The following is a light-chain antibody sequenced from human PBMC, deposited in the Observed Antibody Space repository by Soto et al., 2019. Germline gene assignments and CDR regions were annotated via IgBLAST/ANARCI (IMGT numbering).Light chain of an antibody. V-gene: IGKV3-15*01. CDR1: QSVATC. CDR2: GAS. J-gene: IGKJ1*01. CDR3: QQYNKWPQT. Sequence: EAVLTQSPATLSVFPGERATLSCRASQSVATCLAWYRQRPGQAPRLLIYGASKRAIGLPARFSGSGSGTEFTLTITSLQSEDFAVYYCQQYNKWPQTFGQGTKVDIK.